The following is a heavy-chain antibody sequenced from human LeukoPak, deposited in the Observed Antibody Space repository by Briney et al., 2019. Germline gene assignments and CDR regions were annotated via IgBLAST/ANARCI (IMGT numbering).Heavy chain of an antibody. CDR2: IYYSGST. CDR1: GGSISSYY. CDR3: ARDRYYYDSSGFNWFDP. D-gene: IGHD3-22*01. J-gene: IGHJ5*02. V-gene: IGHV4-59*12. Sequence: SETLSLTCTVSGGSISSYYWSWIRQPPGKGLEWIGYIYYSGSTNYNPSLKSRVTMSVDTSKNQFSLKLSSVTAADTAVYYCARDRYYYDSSGFNWFDPWGQGTLVTVSS.